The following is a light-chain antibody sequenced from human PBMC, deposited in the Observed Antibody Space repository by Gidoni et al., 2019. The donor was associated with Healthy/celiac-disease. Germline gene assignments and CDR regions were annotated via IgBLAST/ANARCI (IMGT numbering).Light chain of an antibody. V-gene: IGKV3-11*01. CDR1: QGVSSD. CDR3: QQRSNWLWT. CDR2: DAS. Sequence: ELVLTQSAATLSVSPGERATLSCRASQGVSSDLAWYQQKPGQAPRLLIYDASNRATGIPARFSGSGSGTDFTLTISSLEPEDFAVYYCQQRSNWLWTFGQGTKVEIK. J-gene: IGKJ1*01.